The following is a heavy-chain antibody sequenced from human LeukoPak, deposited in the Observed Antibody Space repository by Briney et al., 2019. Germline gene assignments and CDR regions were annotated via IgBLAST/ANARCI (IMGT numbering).Heavy chain of an antibody. CDR3: ARATNYYYIDV. V-gene: IGHV1-2*02. CDR1: GYTFTVYY. CDR2: INPNSGDT. Sequence: ASVRVSCEASGYTFTVYYMHWVRQAPGQGLEWMGWINPNSGDTNFAQKFQGRVTITRDTSICTAYMELSRLRSDDTAMYYCARATNYYYIDVWGKGTTVTVSS. J-gene: IGHJ6*03. D-gene: IGHD4-11*01.